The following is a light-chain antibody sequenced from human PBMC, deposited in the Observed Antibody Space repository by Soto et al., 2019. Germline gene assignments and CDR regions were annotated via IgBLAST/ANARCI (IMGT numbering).Light chain of an antibody. CDR3: QQHSNWPPKYT. V-gene: IGKV3-11*01. CDR2: DAS. Sequence: EIVLTQSPATLSLSPGERATLSCRASQSVSSYLSCYQQKHGQAPRLLIYDASTRATGILARFIGSGSGTDFTLTISSLEPEDFAVDYCQQHSNWPPKYTFGQGTKLEIK. J-gene: IGKJ2*01. CDR1: QSVSSY.